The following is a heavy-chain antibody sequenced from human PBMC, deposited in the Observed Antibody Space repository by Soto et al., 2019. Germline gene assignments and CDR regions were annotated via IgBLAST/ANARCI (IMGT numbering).Heavy chain of an antibody. CDR1: GGSISSHS. CDR3: ARLLTRVRGYGMDV. Sequence: QVQLQESGPGLVKPSETLSLTCSVSGGSISSHSWSWIRQSPGKGLVSIGYINDSGSTNPNPSLKSRVPISIDTSENQFSLKLSSVTAADTAVYYCARLLTRVRGYGMDVWGQGTTVTVSS. CDR2: INDSGST. V-gene: IGHV4-59*11. D-gene: IGHD3-10*01. J-gene: IGHJ6*02.